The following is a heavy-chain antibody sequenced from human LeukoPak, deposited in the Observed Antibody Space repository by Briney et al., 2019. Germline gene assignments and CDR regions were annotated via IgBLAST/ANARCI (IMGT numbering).Heavy chain of an antibody. D-gene: IGHD2-8*01. Sequence: GASVKVSCKTSGYTFSGYYIHWVRQAPGQGLEWLGRIDPKSGGTSFAHNFQGRVTMTTDTSISTVYMDLSSLRSDDTAVYYCARDGRVSADYWGQGTLVTVSS. J-gene: IGHJ4*02. CDR3: ARDGRVSADY. CDR1: GYTFSGYY. CDR2: IDPKSGGT. V-gene: IGHV1-2*06.